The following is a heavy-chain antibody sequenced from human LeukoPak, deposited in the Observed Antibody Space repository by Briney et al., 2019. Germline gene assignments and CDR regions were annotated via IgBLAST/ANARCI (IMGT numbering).Heavy chain of an antibody. CDR3: ARVRLAAADRNVDY. J-gene: IGHJ4*02. CDR1: GLTVSSNY. Sequence: GGSLRLSCAASGLTVSSNYMSWVREAPGQGLGGFSVIYSGGSTYYADSVKGRFTISRDNSKNPLYLQMNGLRAEDTAVYYCARVRLAAADRNVDYWGQGTLVTVSS. CDR2: IYSGGST. V-gene: IGHV3-66*01. D-gene: IGHD6-13*01.